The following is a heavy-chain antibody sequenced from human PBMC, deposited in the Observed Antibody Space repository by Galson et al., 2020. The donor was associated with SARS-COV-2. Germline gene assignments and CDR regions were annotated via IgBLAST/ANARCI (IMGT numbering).Heavy chain of an antibody. Sequence: ASVKVSCKASGYTFSSYVMHWVRQAPGQGLEWMGWINAGNGNTKYSQKFQGRVTISRDTSASTAYMELSSLRSEDTAVYYCARDRGYTGNDLFDPWGQGTLVTVSS. J-gene: IGHJ5*02. CDR2: INAGNGNT. V-gene: IGHV1-3*01. CDR1: GYTFSSYV. CDR3: ARDRGYTGNDLFDP. D-gene: IGHD2-15*01.